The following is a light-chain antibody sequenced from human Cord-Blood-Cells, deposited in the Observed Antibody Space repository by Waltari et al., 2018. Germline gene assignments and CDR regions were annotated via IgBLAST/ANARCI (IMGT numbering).Light chain of an antibody. CDR3: QQLNSYPYS. V-gene: IGKV1-9*01. Sequence: DIQMTQSQSFLSASVGDRVTSTCRASQGISSYLAWYQQKPGKAPKLLIYAASTLQSGVPSRFSGSRSGTEFTLTISSLQPEDFATDYCQQLNSYPYSFGQGTKLEIK. J-gene: IGKJ2*03. CDR2: AAS. CDR1: QGISSY.